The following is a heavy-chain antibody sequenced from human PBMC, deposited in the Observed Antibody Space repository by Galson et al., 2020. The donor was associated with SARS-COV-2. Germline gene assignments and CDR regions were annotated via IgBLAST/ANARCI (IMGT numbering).Heavy chain of an antibody. CDR2: ISYDGSNK. D-gene: IGHD3-9*01. J-gene: IGHJ6*03. CDR3: ARAWFYYDILTGDTKAPKYYYYYYMDV. V-gene: IGHV3-30*04. CDR1: GFTFSSYA. Sequence: GGSLRLSCAASGFTFSSYAMHWVRQAPGKGLEWVAVISYDGSNKYYADSVKGRFTISRDNSKNTLYLQMNSLRAEDTAVYYWARAWFYYDILTGDTKAPKYYYYYYMDVWGKGTTVTVSS.